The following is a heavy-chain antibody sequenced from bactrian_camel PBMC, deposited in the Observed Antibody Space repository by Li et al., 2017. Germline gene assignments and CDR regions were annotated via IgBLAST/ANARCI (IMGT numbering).Heavy chain of an antibody. CDR3: ATAYVGGEWSSPGNYNH. D-gene: IGHD2*01. Sequence: QVQLVESGGESVQAGGSLRLSCQISGYTYYRYCLGWYREAPGKQREGVAVLDSSGSADYADSVKGRFTISKDNTKNALYLQMNNLKPEDTAMYYCATAYVGGEWSSPGNYNHWGQGTQVTVS. V-gene: IGHV3S55*01. CDR2: LDSSGSA. CDR1: GYTYYRYC. J-gene: IGHJ4*01.